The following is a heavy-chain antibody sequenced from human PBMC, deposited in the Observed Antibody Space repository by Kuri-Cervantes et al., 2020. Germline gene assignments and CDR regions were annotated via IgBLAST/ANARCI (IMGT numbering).Heavy chain of an antibody. J-gene: IGHJ4*02. Sequence: GESLKISCAASGFTFSSYGMSWVRQAPGKGLEWVSGMSGSGGSTYYADSVQGRFTISRDNSKNRLYLQMNSLRAEDTAFYYCAKGPRTMVRGVIGTSWGQGTLVTVSS. CDR3: AKGPRTMVRGVIGTS. V-gene: IGHV3-23*01. D-gene: IGHD3-10*01. CDR2: MSGSGGST. CDR1: GFTFSSYG.